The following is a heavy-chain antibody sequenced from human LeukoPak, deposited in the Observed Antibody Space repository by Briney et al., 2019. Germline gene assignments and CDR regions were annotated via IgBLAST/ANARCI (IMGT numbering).Heavy chain of an antibody. D-gene: IGHD3-22*01. V-gene: IGHV3-49*04. CDR3: TIVNYYDSSSFYYGYFDY. CDR2: IRRQAYDGRP. J-gene: IGHJ4*02. CDR1: VFTFRHHA. Sequence: SVRLPCRASVFTFRHHAMRGVSQAPGKGRVGVGFIRRQAYDGRPKYAPSVKGRVTITIDDSELIGYLQMNSRRTEDTFVCYCTIVNYYDSSSFYYGYFDYWGQGTLVTVSS.